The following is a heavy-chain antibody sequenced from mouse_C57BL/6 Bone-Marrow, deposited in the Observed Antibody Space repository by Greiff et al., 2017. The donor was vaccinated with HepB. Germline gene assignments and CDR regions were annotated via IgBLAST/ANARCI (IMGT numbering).Heavy chain of an antibody. V-gene: IGHV1-19*01. J-gene: IGHJ1*03. Sequence: VQLQQSGPVLVKPGASVKMSCKASGYTFTDYYMNWVKQSHGKSLEWIGVINPYNGGTSYDQKFKGKATLTVDKSSSTAYMELTSLTSEDSAVYYCARREGFTTVVDPWYFDVWGTGTTVTVSS. CDR2: INPYNGGT. CDR3: ARREGFTTVVDPWYFDV. D-gene: IGHD1-1*01. CDR1: GYTFTDYY.